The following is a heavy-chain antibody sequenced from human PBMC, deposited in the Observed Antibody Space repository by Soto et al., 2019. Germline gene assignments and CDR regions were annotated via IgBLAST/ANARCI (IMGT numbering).Heavy chain of an antibody. CDR2: IYYSGST. Sequence: SETLSLTCTVSGGSISSYYWSWIRQPPGKGLEWIGYIYYSGSTNYNPSLKSRVTISVDTSKNQFSLKLSSVTAADTAVYYCARDRSSWYGGYYYHGMDVWGQGTTVTAP. CDR3: ARDRSSWYGGYYYHGMDV. D-gene: IGHD6-13*01. J-gene: IGHJ6*02. V-gene: IGHV4-59*01. CDR1: GGSISSYY.